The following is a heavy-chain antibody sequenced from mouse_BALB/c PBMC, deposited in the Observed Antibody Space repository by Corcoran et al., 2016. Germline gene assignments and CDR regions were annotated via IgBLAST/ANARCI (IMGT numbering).Heavy chain of an antibody. CDR1: GYTFTNYG. Sequence: QIQLVQSGPELKKPGETVKISCKASGYTFTNYGMNWVKQAPGKGLKWMGWINTYTGEPTYADDFKGRFAFSLETSASTAYLQINKLKNEDMATYFCTLTTVVATDAMDYWGQGTSVTVSS. J-gene: IGHJ4*01. V-gene: IGHV9-1*02. CDR2: INTYTGEP. D-gene: IGHD1-1*01. CDR3: TLTTVVATDAMDY.